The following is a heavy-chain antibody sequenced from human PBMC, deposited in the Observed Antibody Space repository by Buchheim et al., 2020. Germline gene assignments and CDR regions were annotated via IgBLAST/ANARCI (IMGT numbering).Heavy chain of an antibody. CDR1: GDSMRENY. J-gene: IGHJ6*02. CDR3: SRHRMFNWNVESSYGLDV. CDR2: IHYTGIT. D-gene: IGHD1-1*01. Sequence: QVQLQESGSGLVKPSETLPLTCNVSGDSMRENYWSWIRLSPGRGLEWLGYIHYTGITKYSPSLARRVAMSLDSFQRQLTLRLSGVTAADTAIYYCSRHRMFNWNVESSYGLDVWGQG. V-gene: IGHV4-59*01.